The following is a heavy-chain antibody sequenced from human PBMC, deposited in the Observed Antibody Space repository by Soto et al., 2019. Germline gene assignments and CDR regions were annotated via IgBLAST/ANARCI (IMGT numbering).Heavy chain of an antibody. J-gene: IGHJ4*02. V-gene: IGHV3-64*01. Sequence: GGSLRLSCAASGFTFSGYSMFWVRQAPGKGLEYVSAINTNGVNTFYAKSVKGRFTISRDNSKNTMYLQMGSLRSEDTAVYYCARDPANYYDSSGFDYWGQGTLVTVSS. CDR3: ARDPANYYDSSGFDY. CDR1: GFTFSGYS. CDR2: INTNGVNT. D-gene: IGHD3-22*01.